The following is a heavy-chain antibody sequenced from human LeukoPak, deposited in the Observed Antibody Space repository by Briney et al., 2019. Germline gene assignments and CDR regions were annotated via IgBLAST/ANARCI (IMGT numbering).Heavy chain of an antibody. V-gene: IGHV4-4*02. Sequence: SETLSLTCAVSGGSISSSNWWSWVRQPPGKGLEWIGEIYHSGSTNYNPSLKSRVTISVDKSKNQFSLKLSSVTAADTAVYYRALADSSSDWFDPWGQGTLVTVSS. CDR2: IYHSGST. CDR3: ALADSSSDWFDP. J-gene: IGHJ5*02. D-gene: IGHD6-6*01. CDR1: GGSISSSNW.